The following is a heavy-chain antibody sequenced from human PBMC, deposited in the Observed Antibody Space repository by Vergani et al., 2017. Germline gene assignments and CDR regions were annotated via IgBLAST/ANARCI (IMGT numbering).Heavy chain of an antibody. CDR2: ISSSGSTI. D-gene: IGHD2-15*01. CDR1: GFTFSSYE. CDR3: ARSRGCSGGSCYSGLGDAFDI. V-gene: IGHV3-48*03. Sequence: EVQLVESGGGLVQPGGSLRLSCAASGFTFSSYEMNWVRQAPGKGLEWVSYISSSGSTIYYADSVKGRFTISRDNAKNSLYLQMNSLRAEDTAVYYCARSRGCSGGSCYSGLGDAFDIWGQGTMVTVSS. J-gene: IGHJ3*02.